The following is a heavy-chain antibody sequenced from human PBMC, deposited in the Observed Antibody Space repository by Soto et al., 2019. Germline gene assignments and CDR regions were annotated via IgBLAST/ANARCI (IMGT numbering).Heavy chain of an antibody. CDR2: INAGNGNT. CDR3: ARAPAPMVVRQSDSLNWYHP. V-gene: IGHV1-3*01. J-gene: IGHJ5*02. CDR1: GYTFTSYA. D-gene: IGHD3-10*01. Sequence: ASVKVSCKASGYTFTSYAMHWVRRAPGQRLEWLGWINAGNGNTKYSQKFQGRVTITRDTSASTAYMELSSLRSKDTAVYYCARAPAPMVVRQSDSLNWYHPWGQGTLVTVAS.